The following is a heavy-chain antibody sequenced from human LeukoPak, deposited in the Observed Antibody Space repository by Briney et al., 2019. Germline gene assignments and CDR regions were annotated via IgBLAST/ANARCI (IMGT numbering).Heavy chain of an antibody. Sequence: PSETLSLTCAVYGGSFSGYYWSWIRQPPGKGLEWIGEINHSGSTNYNPSLKSRVTISVDTSKDQFSLKLSSVTAADTAVYYCARFKGSSSSWYTHYFDYWGQGTLVTVSS. D-gene: IGHD6-13*01. J-gene: IGHJ4*02. CDR1: GGSFSGYY. CDR2: INHSGST. CDR3: ARFKGSSSSWYTHYFDY. V-gene: IGHV4-34*01.